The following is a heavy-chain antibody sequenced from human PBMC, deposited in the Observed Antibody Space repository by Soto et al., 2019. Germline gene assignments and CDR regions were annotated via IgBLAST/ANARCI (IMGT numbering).Heavy chain of an antibody. J-gene: IGHJ6*02. CDR3: ARVAGRGVRGVSAYGMAV. Sequence: SETLSLTCTVSGGSISSYYWSWIRQPAGKGLEWIGRIYTSGSTNYNPSLKSRVTMSVDTSKNQFSLKLSSVTAADTAVYYCARVAGRGVRGVSAYGMAVWGQGTTVTVSS. CDR2: IYTSGST. CDR1: GGSISSYY. D-gene: IGHD3-10*01. V-gene: IGHV4-4*07.